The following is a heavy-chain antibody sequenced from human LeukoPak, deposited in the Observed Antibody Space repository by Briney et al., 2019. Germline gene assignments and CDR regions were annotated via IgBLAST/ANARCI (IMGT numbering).Heavy chain of an antibody. CDR1: GYTFTGHY. J-gene: IGHJ4*02. CDR3: ERGPPTIVVVITTGDFDS. D-gene: IGHD3-22*01. CDR2: INPNSGGT. Sequence: ASVKVSCKASGYTFTGHYIHWVRQAPGQGLEWMGWINPNSGGTNYAQKFQGRVTMTRDTSISTAYMELRRLRSDDRAVYYCERGPPTIVVVITTGDFDSWGQGTLVTVSS. V-gene: IGHV1-2*02.